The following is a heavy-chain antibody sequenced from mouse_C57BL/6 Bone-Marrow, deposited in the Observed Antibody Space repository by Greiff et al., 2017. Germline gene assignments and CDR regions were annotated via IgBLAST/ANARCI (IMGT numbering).Heavy chain of an antibody. V-gene: IGHV1-15*01. CDR3: TKGYWYFDV. CDR2: IDPETGGT. J-gene: IGHJ1*03. CDR1: GYTFTDYE. Sequence: VQLQQSGAELVRPGASVTLSCKASGYTFTDYEMHWVKQTPVHGLEWIGAIDPETGGTAYNQKFKGKAILTAYKSSSTAYMELRSLTSEDSAVYYCTKGYWYFDVWGTGTTVTVSS.